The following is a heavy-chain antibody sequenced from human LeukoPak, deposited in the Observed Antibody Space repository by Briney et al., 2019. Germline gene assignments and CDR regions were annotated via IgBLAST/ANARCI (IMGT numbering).Heavy chain of an antibody. D-gene: IGHD3-9*01. CDR3: ARNAAYDILTGYYTNSHFDY. CDR2: ISSSGDTI. J-gene: IGHJ4*02. CDR1: GFTFSSFE. Sequence: GGSLRLSCAASGFTFSSFEMNWVRQAPGKGLEWVSHISSSGDTIFYADSMKGRFTISRGNAKNSLYLQMNSLRAEDTAVYYCARNAAYDILTGYYTNSHFDYWGQGTLVTVSS. V-gene: IGHV3-48*03.